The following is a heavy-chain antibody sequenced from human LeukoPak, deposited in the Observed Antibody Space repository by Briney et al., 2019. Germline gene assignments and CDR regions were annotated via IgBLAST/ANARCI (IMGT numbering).Heavy chain of an antibody. D-gene: IGHD5-24*01. CDR2: ISSSSTYT. CDR1: GFTFCRYS. V-gene: IGHV3-21*01. Sequence: GGSLRLSCAASGFTFCRYSMNWVRQAPGKGLEWVSSISSSSTYTYYADSLKGRFTISRDNAENSLYLQMNSLRAEDTAVYYCARDLDMAKPCDFWGQGTRVTVSS. J-gene: IGHJ4*02. CDR3: ARDLDMAKPCDF.